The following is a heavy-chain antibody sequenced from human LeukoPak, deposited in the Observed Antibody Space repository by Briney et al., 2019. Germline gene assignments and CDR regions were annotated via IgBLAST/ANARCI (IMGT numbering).Heavy chain of an antibody. V-gene: IGHV1-69*04. D-gene: IGHD3-22*01. CDR3: ARDRYYDSSGYYSSYLYFDL. J-gene: IGHJ2*01. Sequence: SVKVSCKASGGTFSSYAISWVRQAPGQGLEWMGRIIPILGIANYAQKFQGRVTITADKSTSTAYMELSSLRSEDTAVYYCARDRYYDSSGYYSSYLYFDLWGRGTLVTVSS. CDR1: GGTFSSYA. CDR2: IIPILGIA.